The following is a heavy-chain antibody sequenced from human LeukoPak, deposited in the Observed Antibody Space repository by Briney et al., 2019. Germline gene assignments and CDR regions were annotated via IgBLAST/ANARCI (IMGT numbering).Heavy chain of an antibody. CDR1: GFTFSSYG. CDR2: IWYDGSNK. J-gene: IGHJ6*02. D-gene: IGHD3-16*02. V-gene: IGHV3-33*01. CDR3: ARDCSESYDYVWGSYRPTYYYYGMDV. Sequence: PGGSLRLSCAASGFTFSSYGMHWVRQAPGKGLEWVAVIWYDGSNKYYADSVKGRFTISRDNSKNTLYLQMNSLRAEDTAVYYCARDCSESYDYVWGSYRPTYYYYGMDVWGQGTTVTVSS.